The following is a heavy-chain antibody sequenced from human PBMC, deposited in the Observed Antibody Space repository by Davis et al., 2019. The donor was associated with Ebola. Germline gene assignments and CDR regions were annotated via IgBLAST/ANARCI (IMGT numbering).Heavy chain of an antibody. CDR2: VYYSGST. Sequence: PSETLSLSCTVSGGSISRDSYYWGWIRLPPGKGLEWIGTVYYSGSTYYNPSLKGRVTISVDTSKNQFSLKLSSVTAADTAVYYCARFLMEPRGGDWFDPWGQGTLVTVSS. J-gene: IGHJ5*02. V-gene: IGHV4-39*07. CDR3: ARFLMEPRGGDWFDP. D-gene: IGHD2-21*01. CDR1: GGSISRDSYY.